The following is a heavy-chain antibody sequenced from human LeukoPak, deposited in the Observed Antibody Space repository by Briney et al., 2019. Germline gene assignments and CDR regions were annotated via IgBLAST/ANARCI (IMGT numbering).Heavy chain of an antibody. CDR1: GFTFSSYW. D-gene: IGHD4-17*01. CDR3: ARDRGGYGDYTLGY. Sequence: GGSLRLSCAASGFTFSSYWMHWVRQAPGKGLEWVALISYDGSNKYYSDSVKGRFTMSRDNSKNTLYLQMNSLRAEDTAVYYCARDRGGYGDYTLGYWGQGTLATVSS. CDR2: ISYDGSNK. J-gene: IGHJ4*02. V-gene: IGHV3-30*03.